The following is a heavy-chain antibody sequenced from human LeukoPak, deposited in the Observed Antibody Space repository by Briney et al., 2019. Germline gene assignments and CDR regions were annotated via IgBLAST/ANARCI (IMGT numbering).Heavy chain of an antibody. Sequence: SVKVSCKASGFTFTSSAMQWVRQARGQRLEWIGWIVVGGGNTNYAQKFQERVTITRDMSTSTAYMELSSLRSEDTAVYYCAAVGDFWSGYYREEGQNFDYWGQGTLVTVSS. D-gene: IGHD3-3*01. V-gene: IGHV1-58*02. CDR1: GFTFTSSA. CDR2: IVVGGGNT. J-gene: IGHJ4*02. CDR3: AAVGDFWSGYYREEGQNFDY.